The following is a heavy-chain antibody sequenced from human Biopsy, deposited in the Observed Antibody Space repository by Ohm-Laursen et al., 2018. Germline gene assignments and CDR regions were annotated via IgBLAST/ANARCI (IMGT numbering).Heavy chain of an antibody. CDR1: GGTFSNYA. CDR3: ATPFPYYNSWGGYPPFDH. J-gene: IGHJ4*02. V-gene: IGHV1-69*10. CDR2: IIAVSGLV. Sequence: AASVKVSCKASGGTFSNYAISWVRQAPGEGLEWMGGIIAVSGLVNYAPKFQGRVSITADKSTTTAYMELSNLKSEDTAVYYCATPFPYYNSWGGYPPFDHWGQGTLVTVSS. D-gene: IGHD3-3*01.